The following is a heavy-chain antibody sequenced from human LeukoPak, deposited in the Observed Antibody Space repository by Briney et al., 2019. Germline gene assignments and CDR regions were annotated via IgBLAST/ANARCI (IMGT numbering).Heavy chain of an antibody. CDR1: GYTFTSFD. CDR2: MKPNDGNR. CDR3: ARGDSVAGTSNYSAS. V-gene: IGHV1-8*01. Sequence: ASVKVSCKPSGYTFTSFDIHWGRQAPGQGLEWLGWMKPNDGNRGFAQKFQGRLTMTSDTSLVTAYMELTSLTSADTAVYYCARGDSVAGTSNYSASWGQGTLVIVSS. D-gene: IGHD6-19*01. J-gene: IGHJ5*01.